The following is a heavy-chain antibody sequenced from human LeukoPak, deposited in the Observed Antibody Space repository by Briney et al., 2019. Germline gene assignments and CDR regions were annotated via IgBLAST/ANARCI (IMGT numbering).Heavy chain of an antibody. CDR3: ARDAPQVPAAGVLAS. CDR1: GFTVSDNY. Sequence: GGSLRLSCAASGFTVSDNYMSWVRQAPGQGLEWVSAMYSGGDTYYADSVKGRFTFSRDISKNTLYLQMNGLRTEDTAMYYCARDAPQVPAAGVLASWGQGTLVTVSS. J-gene: IGHJ5*02. V-gene: IGHV3-53*01. CDR2: MYSGGDT. D-gene: IGHD6-13*01.